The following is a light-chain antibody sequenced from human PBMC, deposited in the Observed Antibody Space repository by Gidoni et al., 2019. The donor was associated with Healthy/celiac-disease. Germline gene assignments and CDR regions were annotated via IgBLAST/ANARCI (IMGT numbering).Light chain of an antibody. CDR3: QAWDSSTLVV. J-gene: IGLJ2*01. CDR2: QDS. V-gene: IGLV3-1*01. CDR1: KLGDKY. Sequence: SYELTQPPSVSVSPGQTASITCSGDKLGDKYACWYQQKPGQSPVLVIYQDSKRPSGIPERFSGSNSGNTATLTISGTQAMDEDDYYCQAWDSSTLVVFGGGTKLTVL.